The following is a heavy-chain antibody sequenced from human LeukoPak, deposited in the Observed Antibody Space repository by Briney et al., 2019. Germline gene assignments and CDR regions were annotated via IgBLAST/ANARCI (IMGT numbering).Heavy chain of an antibody. V-gene: IGHV5-51*01. CDR2: IYPGDSDT. CDR3: ARHPSGRQLANFDY. Sequence: GESLKISCKGSGYSFTNYWIGWVRQMPGKGLEWMGIIYPGDSDTRNSPSFQGQVTISADKSISTAYLQWSNLKASDTAMYYCARHPSGRQLANFDYWGQGTLVTVSS. J-gene: IGHJ4*02. D-gene: IGHD6-13*01. CDR1: GYSFTNYW.